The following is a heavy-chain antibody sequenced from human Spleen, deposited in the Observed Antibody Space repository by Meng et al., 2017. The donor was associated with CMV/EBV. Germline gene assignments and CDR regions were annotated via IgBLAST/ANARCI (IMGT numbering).Heavy chain of an antibody. CDR3: ARVDSGSGSSFDY. CDR2: IIPIFGTA. V-gene: IGHV1-69*12. CDR1: GGTFSSYA. Sequence: QVRVVWSGAEVKKPGSAGKVSCKASGGTFSSYAISWVRQAPGQGLEWMGGIIPIFGTANYAQKFQGRVTITADESTSTAYMELSSLRSEDTAVYYCARVDSGSGSSFDYWGQGTLVTVSS. D-gene: IGHD3-10*01. J-gene: IGHJ4*02.